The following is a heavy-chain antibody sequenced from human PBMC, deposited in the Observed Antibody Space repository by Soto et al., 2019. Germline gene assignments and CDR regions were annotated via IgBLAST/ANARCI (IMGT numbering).Heavy chain of an antibody. J-gene: IGHJ5*02. CDR3: ARCGGYCYSRGWFDP. V-gene: IGHV1-18*01. CDR2: ISAYNGNT. CDR1: GYTFTSYG. D-gene: IGHD2-21*02. Sequence: QVQLVQSGAEVKKPGASVKVSCKASGYTFTSYGISWVRQAPGQGLEWMGWISAYNGNTNYAQKLQGRVPMTTDTATRTAYMELRSLRSDDTAGYYCARCGGYCYSRGWFDPWGQGTLGTVSS.